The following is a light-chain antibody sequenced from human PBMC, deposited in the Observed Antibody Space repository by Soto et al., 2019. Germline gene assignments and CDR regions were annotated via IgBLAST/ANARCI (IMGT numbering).Light chain of an antibody. CDR1: ESISTW. V-gene: IGKV1-5*03. Sequence: DIQMTQSPSSLSASVGDRVTITFRASESISTWLAWYQQKPGKAPKLLIYGASSLESGVPPRFSGDGSETDFTLTISSLQRDDFGTYYCQQYSRWWSFGQGTKVDIK. CDR2: GAS. CDR3: QQYSRWWS. J-gene: IGKJ1*01.